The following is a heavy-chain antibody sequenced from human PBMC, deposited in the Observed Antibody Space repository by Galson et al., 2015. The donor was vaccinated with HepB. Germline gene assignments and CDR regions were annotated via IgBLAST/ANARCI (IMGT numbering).Heavy chain of an antibody. V-gene: IGHV3-23*01. CDR2: ISGSGGST. J-gene: IGHJ4*02. CDR1: GFTFSSYA. D-gene: IGHD6-13*01. CDR3: AKGPTAGTGWGGAHY. Sequence: SLRLSCAASGFTFSSYAMSWVRQAPGKGLEWVSAISGSGGSTYYADSVKGRFTISRDNSKNTLYLQMNSLRAEDTAVYYCAKGPTAGTGWGGAHYWGQGTLVTVSS.